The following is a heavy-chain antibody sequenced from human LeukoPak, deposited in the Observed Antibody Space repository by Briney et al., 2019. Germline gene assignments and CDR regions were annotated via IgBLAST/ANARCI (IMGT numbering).Heavy chain of an antibody. CDR3: AREVAAAVVYYYYYYMDV. V-gene: IGHV4-38-2*02. Sequence: PSETLSLTCTVSGYSISSVYYWGWIRQPPGKGLEWIGSIYHSGSTYYNPSLKSRVTISVDTSKNQFSLKLSSVTAADTAVYYCAREVAAAVVYYYYYYMDVWGKGTTVTVSS. CDR1: GYSISSVYY. D-gene: IGHD6-13*01. J-gene: IGHJ6*03. CDR2: IYHSGST.